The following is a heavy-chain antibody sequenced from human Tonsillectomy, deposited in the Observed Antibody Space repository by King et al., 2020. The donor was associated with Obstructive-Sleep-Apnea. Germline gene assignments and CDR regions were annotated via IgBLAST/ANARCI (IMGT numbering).Heavy chain of an antibody. D-gene: IGHD2-2*01. CDR1: GFTFSSYS. V-gene: IGHV3-21*01. CDR2: MSTSSSYI. Sequence: VQLVESGGGLVKPGGSLRLSCAASGFTFSSYSMNWVRQAPGKGLEWVSSMSTSSSYIYYADSLKGRSTISRDNARNSLYLQMNSLRVDDTAVYYCARDGCSSTNCYGSYGMDVWGQGTTVTVSS. CDR3: ARDGCSSTNCYGSYGMDV. J-gene: IGHJ6*02.